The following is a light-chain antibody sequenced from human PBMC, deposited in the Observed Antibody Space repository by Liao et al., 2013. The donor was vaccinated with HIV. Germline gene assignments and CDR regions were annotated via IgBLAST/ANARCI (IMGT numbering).Light chain of an antibody. Sequence: QSPVLVIYEDTKRPSGIPERFSGSNSGNTATLTISGTQATDEADYYCQAWDSYSWVFGGGTELTVL. CDR2: EDT. CDR3: QAWDSYSWV. V-gene: IGLV3-1*01. J-gene: IGLJ3*02.